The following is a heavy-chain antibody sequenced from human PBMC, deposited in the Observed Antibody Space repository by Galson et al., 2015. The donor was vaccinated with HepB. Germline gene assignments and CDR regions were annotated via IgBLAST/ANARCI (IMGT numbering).Heavy chain of an antibody. V-gene: IGHV4-31*03. D-gene: IGHD1-7*01. J-gene: IGHJ4*02. Sequence: TLSLTCTVSGGSISSGGYYWSWIRQHPGKGLEWIGYIYYSGSTYYNPSLKSRVTISVDTSKNQFSLKLSSVTAADTAVYYCARRSLTGTTDYWGQGTLVTVSS. CDR3: ARRSLTGTTDY. CDR2: IYYSGST. CDR1: GGSISSGGYY.